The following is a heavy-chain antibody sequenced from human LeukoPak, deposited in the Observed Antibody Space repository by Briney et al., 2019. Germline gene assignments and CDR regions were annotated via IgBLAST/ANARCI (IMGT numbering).Heavy chain of an antibody. J-gene: IGHJ4*02. CDR2: IRYDGSNK. CDR3: AKDRSNYEVIDY. D-gene: IGHD4-11*01. CDR1: GFTFSSYG. V-gene: IGHV3-30*02. Sequence: PGGSLRLSCAASGFTFSSYGMHWARQAPGKGLEWVAFIRYDGSNKCYTDSVKGRFTISRDNSKNTLYLQMNSLRAEDTAVYYCAKDRSNYEVIDYWGQGTLVTVSS.